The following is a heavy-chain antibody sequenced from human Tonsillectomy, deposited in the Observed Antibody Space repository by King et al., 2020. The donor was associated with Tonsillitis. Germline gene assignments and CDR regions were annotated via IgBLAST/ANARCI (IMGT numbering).Heavy chain of an antibody. D-gene: IGHD3-22*01. CDR3: ARGSFYDSSGYCPLCYYYGMDV. CDR2: IYYSGST. Sequence: QLQESGPGLVKPSETLSLTCTVSGGSISSYYWSWIRQPPGKGLEWIGYIYYSGSTNYNPSLKSRVTISVDTSKNQFSLKLSSVTAAETAVYYCARGSFYDSSGYCPLCYYYGMDVWGQGTTVTVSS. V-gene: IGHV4-59*01. CDR1: GGSISSYY. J-gene: IGHJ6*02.